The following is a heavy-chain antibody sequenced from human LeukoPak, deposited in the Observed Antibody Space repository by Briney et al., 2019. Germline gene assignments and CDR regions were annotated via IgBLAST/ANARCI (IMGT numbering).Heavy chain of an antibody. CDR3: ARDRGYSYAFDY. Sequence: SETLSVTCTVSGGSISSYYWSWIRQPAGKGLEWIGRIYTSGSTNYNPSLKSRVTISIDTSKNQFSLKLNSVTAADTAVYYCARDRGYSYAFDYWGQGTLVTVSS. D-gene: IGHD5-18*01. J-gene: IGHJ4*02. V-gene: IGHV4-4*07. CDR1: GGSISSYY. CDR2: IYTSGST.